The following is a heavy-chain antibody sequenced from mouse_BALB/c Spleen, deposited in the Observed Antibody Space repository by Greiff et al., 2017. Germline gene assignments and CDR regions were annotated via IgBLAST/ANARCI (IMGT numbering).Heavy chain of an antibody. D-gene: IGHD1-1*01. Sequence: EVQRVESGGGLVKPGGSLKLSCAASGFTFSSYTMSWVRQTPEKRLEWVATISSGGGNTYYPDSVKGRFTISRDNAKNNLYLQMSSLRSEDTALYYCARYDYEAWFAYWGQGTLVTVSA. CDR2: ISSGGGNT. J-gene: IGHJ3*01. CDR3: ARYDYEAWFAY. CDR1: GFTFSSYT. V-gene: IGHV5-9*03.